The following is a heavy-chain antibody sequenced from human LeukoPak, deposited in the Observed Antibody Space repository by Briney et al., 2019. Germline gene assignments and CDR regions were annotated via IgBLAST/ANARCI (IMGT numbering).Heavy chain of an antibody. J-gene: IGHJ4*02. Sequence: PGGSLRLSCAASGFTFSSHGMHWVRQAPGKGLEWVAVISYDGSNKYYADSVKGRFTISRDNSKNTLYLQMNSLRAEDTAVYYCAKDSERDYFDYWGQGTLVTVSS. D-gene: IGHD1-1*01. V-gene: IGHV3-30*18. CDR2: ISYDGSNK. CDR1: GFTFSSHG. CDR3: AKDSERDYFDY.